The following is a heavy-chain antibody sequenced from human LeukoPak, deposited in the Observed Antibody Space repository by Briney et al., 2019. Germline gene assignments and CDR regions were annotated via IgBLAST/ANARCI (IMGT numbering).Heavy chain of an antibody. J-gene: IGHJ1*01. CDR3: AREYSSSWYGRKYFQH. V-gene: IGHV3-7*01. CDR1: GFTFSSYW. Sequence: GGSLRLSCAASGFTFSSYWMSWVRQAPGKGLEWVANIKQDGSEKYYVDSVKGRFTISRDNAKNSLYLQMNSLRAEDTAVYYCAREYSSSWYGRKYFQHWGQGTLVTVSS. CDR2: IKQDGSEK. D-gene: IGHD6-13*01.